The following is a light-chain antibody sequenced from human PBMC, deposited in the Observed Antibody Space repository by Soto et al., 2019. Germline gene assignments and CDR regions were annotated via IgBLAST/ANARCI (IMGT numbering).Light chain of an antibody. Sequence: DIQMTQSPPSLSASVGDRVTITCRASQDIRNFVAWYQQKPGKAPKLLIYAASTLQSGVPSRFSGSGSGTDFTLTNNSLQPEDVAAYSCQNYSSVPVFGPGTKVEIK. CDR3: QNYSSVPV. CDR2: AAS. V-gene: IGKV1-27*01. J-gene: IGKJ3*01. CDR1: QDIRNF.